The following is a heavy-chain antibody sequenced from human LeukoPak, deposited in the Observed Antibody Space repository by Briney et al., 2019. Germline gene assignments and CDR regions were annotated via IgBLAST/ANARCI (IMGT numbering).Heavy chain of an antibody. J-gene: IGHJ3*02. CDR1: GFIFSNYA. Sequence: PGGSLRLSCAASGFIFSNYAMSWVRQAPGKGLEWVSAIDSTGAYTWYADSVKGRFTISKDSSKTILYLQMNSLRVEDTAVYYCARDPKRGFSYGWGAFDIWGQGTMVTVSS. CDR3: ARDPKRGFSYGWGAFDI. D-gene: IGHD5-18*01. V-gene: IGHV3-23*01. CDR2: IDSTGAYT.